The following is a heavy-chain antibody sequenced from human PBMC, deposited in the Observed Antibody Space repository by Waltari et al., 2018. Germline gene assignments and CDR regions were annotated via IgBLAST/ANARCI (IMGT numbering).Heavy chain of an antibody. J-gene: IGHJ4*02. CDR2: ISSSSSYI. V-gene: IGHV3-21*01. D-gene: IGHD5-12*01. CDR1: GFTFSSYR. Sequence: EVQLVESGGGLVKPGGSLRLSCAASGFTFSSYRMNWVRPAPGKGLEWVSSISSSSSYIYYADSVKGRFTISRDNAKNSLYLQMNSLRAEDTAVYYCARDQEGNYIAASDYWGQGTLVTVSS. CDR3: ARDQEGNYIAASDY.